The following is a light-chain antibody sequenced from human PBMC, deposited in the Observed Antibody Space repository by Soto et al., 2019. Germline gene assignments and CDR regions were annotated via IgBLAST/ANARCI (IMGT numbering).Light chain of an antibody. CDR3: QQRSNWPPFT. CDR1: QSVSSY. Sequence: EIVLTQSPATLSLSPGDRATLSCRASQSVSSYLAWYQQKPGQAPRLLIYDASNRATGIPARFSGSGAGTAFTLTIISLEPEDVAVYYCQQRSNWPPFTFGPGTKVDIK. J-gene: IGKJ3*01. V-gene: IGKV3-11*01. CDR2: DAS.